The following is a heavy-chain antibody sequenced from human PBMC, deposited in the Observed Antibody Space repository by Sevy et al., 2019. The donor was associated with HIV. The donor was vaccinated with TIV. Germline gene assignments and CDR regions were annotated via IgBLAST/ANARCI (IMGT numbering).Heavy chain of an antibody. V-gene: IGHV3-23*01. J-gene: IGHJ4*02. Sequence: GGSLRLSCAASGFTFRNYAMNWVRQAPGKGLEWVSGISGTGGSGDKTNYADSVKGRFTISRDDSKNSLYLQLTTRRAEDTAIYYCARKYDSSGYFDYWGQGTLVTVSS. CDR3: ARKYDSSGYFDY. D-gene: IGHD3-22*01. CDR2: ISGTGGSGDKT. CDR1: GFTFRNYA.